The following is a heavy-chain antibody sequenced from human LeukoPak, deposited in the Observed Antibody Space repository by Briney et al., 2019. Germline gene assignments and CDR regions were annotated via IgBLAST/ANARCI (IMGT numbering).Heavy chain of an antibody. CDR2: ISRNSGSI. Sequence: GRSLRLSYAASGFSFDDYGMHWVRQAPGKGLEWVSGISRNSGSIDYADSVKGRFTISRDNAQNSLYLQMNSLRTEDTALYYCAKDIGPTVTSRFDYWGQGTLVTVSS. V-gene: IGHV3-9*01. CDR3: AKDIGPTVTSRFDY. D-gene: IGHD4-17*01. J-gene: IGHJ4*02. CDR1: GFSFDDYG.